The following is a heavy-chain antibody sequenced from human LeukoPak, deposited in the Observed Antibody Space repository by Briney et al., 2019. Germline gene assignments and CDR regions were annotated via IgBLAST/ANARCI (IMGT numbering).Heavy chain of an antibody. Sequence: SETLSLTCTVSGDSIGRTSSGSGWIRQPPGKGLEWIGNIYHSGSTYYSPSLKSRVTISVDTSMNQFSLKLTSVTAADTAIYYCAGLSIYGEGFNDWGQGTLVTVSS. CDR2: IYHSGST. D-gene: IGHD4/OR15-4a*01. CDR3: AGLSIYGEGFND. CDR1: GDSIGRTSSG. V-gene: IGHV4-39*01. J-gene: IGHJ4*02.